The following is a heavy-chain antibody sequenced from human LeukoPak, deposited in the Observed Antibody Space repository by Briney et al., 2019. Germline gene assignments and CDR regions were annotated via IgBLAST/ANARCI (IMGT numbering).Heavy chain of an antibody. CDR2: IWYDGSNK. D-gene: IGHD6-19*01. J-gene: IGHJ1*01. CDR3: ARDSCNVWYVAEYFQH. CDR1: GFTFSSYG. V-gene: IGHV3-33*01. Sequence: GGSLRLSCAASGFTFSSYGTHWVGQAPGKGLEWVAVIWYDGSNKYYADSVKGRFTISRDNSKNTLYLQMNSLRAEDTAVYYCARDSCNVWYVAEYFQHWGQGTLVTVSS.